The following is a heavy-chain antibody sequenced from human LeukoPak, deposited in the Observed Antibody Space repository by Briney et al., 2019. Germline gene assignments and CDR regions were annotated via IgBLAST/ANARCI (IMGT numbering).Heavy chain of an antibody. CDR3: ARGIAARQTFDY. V-gene: IGHV4-39*01. D-gene: IGHD6-6*01. CDR1: GGSISSSSYY. CDR2: IYYSGST. Sequence: PSETLSLTCTVSGGSISSSSYYWGWIRQPPGKGLEWIGSIYYSGSTYYNPSLTSRVTISVDTSKNQFSLKLSSVTAADTAVYYCARGIAARQTFDYWGQGTLVTVSS. J-gene: IGHJ4*02.